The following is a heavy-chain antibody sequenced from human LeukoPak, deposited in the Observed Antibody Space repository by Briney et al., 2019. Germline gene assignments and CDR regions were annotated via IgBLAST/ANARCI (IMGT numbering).Heavy chain of an antibody. D-gene: IGHD1-7*01. Sequence: ASVKVSCKASGYTFTSYGISWVRQAPGQGLEWMGWISAYNGNTNYAQKLQGRVTMTTDTSTSTAYMELSSLRSDDTAVYYCARDRLGPSPTGTTAWGQGTLVTVSS. CDR1: GYTFTSYG. CDR2: ISAYNGNT. CDR3: ARDRLGPSPTGTTA. V-gene: IGHV1-18*01. J-gene: IGHJ5*02.